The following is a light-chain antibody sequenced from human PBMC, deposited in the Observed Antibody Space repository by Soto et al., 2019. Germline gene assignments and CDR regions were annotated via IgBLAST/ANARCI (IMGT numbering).Light chain of an antibody. V-gene: IGKV3-15*01. CDR1: QSVSSN. CDR2: GAS. CDR3: QQYHNWPPRT. J-gene: IGKJ1*01. Sequence: EIVMTQSPATLSVSPGERVTLSCRASQSVSSNLAWYHQKPGQAPRLLIYGASTRATGIPARFSGGGSETDFTLTISSLQSEDFAVYYCQQYHNWPPRTFGQGTKVEIK.